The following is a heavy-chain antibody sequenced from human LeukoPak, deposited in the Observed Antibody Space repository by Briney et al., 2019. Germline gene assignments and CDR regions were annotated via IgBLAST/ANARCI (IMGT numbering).Heavy chain of an antibody. J-gene: IGHJ6*03. CDR3: AREDYYYMDV. CDR2: ISSSGSTI. CDR1: GFTFDDYG. Sequence: AGGSLRLSCAASGFTFDDYGMSWVRQAPGKGLEWVSYISSSGSTIYYADSVKGRFTISRDNAKNSLYLQMNSLRAEDTAVYYCAREDYYYMDVWGKGTTVTVSS. V-gene: IGHV3-48*03.